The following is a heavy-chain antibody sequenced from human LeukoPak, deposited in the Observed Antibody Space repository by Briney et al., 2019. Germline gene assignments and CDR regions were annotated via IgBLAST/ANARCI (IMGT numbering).Heavy chain of an antibody. J-gene: IGHJ4*02. D-gene: IGHD3-22*01. CDR3: AKSYFDFSTYYSYYFNL. CDR1: GGSISGGY. Sequence: SETLSLTCTVSGGSISGGYWCWIRQPPGRGLEWIGYAYTSGSTNYNPSLKSRVTISVDTSKSQFALKLSSVTAADTAVYYCAKSYFDFSTYYSYYFNLWGQGALVTVSS. CDR2: AYTSGST. V-gene: IGHV4-4*09.